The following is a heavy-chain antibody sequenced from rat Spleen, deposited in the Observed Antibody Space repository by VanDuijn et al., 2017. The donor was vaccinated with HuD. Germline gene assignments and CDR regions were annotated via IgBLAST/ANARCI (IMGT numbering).Heavy chain of an antibody. Sequence: EVQLVESGGGLVQPGRSLKLSCAVSGFTFKNYVMAWVRQAPTKGLEWVAAFSYDVFTTYYRDSVRGRFTISSDNTKTTLYLQMDSLRSEDTATYYCTRHDYPGVTTNWFAHWGQGTLVTVSS. V-gene: IGHV5-29*01. CDR2: FSYDVFTT. CDR3: TRHDYPGVTTNWFAH. D-gene: IGHD1-4*01. J-gene: IGHJ3*01. CDR1: GFTFKNYV.